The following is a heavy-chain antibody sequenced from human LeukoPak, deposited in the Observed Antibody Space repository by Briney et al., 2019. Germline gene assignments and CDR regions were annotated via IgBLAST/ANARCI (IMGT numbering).Heavy chain of an antibody. Sequence: GGSLRLSCAASGFTFSSYWMSWVRQAPGKGLEWVANIKQDGSEKYYVDSVKGRFTISRDNAKNSLYLQMNSLRAEDTAVYYCARAAHPFTSYYNLHPYYYYYMDVWGKGTTVTISS. CDR1: GFTFSSYW. D-gene: IGHD3-10*01. V-gene: IGHV3-7*01. CDR3: ARAAHPFTSYYNLHPYYYYYMDV. J-gene: IGHJ6*03. CDR2: IKQDGSEK.